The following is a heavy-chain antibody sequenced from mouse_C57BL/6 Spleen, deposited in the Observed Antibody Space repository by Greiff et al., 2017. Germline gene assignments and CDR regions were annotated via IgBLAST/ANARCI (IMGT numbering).Heavy chain of an antibody. J-gene: IGHJ3*01. D-gene: IGHD1-1*01. CDR2: ISTYYGDA. V-gene: IGHV1-67*01. Sequence: VKLQESGPELVRPGVSVKISCKGSGYTFTDYAMHWVKQSHAKSLEWIGVISTYYGDASYNQKFKDKATMTVDKSSSTAYMELARLTSEDSAVFYCAGGSTVVATYAYWGQGTLVTVSA. CDR1: GYTFTDYA. CDR3: AGGSTVVATYAY.